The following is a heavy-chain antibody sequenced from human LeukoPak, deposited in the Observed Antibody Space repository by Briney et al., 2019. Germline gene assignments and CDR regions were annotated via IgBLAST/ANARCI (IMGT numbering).Heavy chain of an antibody. CDR1: GFTFSDYY. V-gene: IGHV3-11*04. Sequence: PEGSLRLSCAASGFTFSDYYMSWIRQAPGKGLEWVSYISSSGSTIYYADSVKGRFTISRDSAKNSLYLQMNSLRAEDTAVYYCASTPSNENFDYWGQGTLVTVSS. J-gene: IGHJ4*02. D-gene: IGHD1-1*01. CDR2: ISSSGSTI. CDR3: ASTPSNENFDY.